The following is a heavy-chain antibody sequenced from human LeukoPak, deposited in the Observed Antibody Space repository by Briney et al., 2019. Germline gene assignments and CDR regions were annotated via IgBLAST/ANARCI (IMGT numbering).Heavy chain of an antibody. CDR2: INPNSGGT. J-gene: IGHJ4*02. CDR1: GYTFTSYY. Sequence: ASVKVSCKASGYTFTSYYMHWVRQAPGQGLEWMGWINPNSGGTNYAQKFQGRVTMTRDTSISTAYMELSRLRSDDTAVYYCARSYYDILTGYYALGYWGQGTLVTVSS. V-gene: IGHV1-2*02. CDR3: ARSYYDILTGYYALGY. D-gene: IGHD3-9*01.